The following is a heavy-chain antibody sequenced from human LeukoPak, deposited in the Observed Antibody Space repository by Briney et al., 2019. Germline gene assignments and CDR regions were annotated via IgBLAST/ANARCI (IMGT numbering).Heavy chain of an antibody. CDR1: GFTFSSYG. V-gene: IGHV3-23*01. J-gene: IGHJ4*02. CDR2: ISGGGGST. D-gene: IGHD3-10*01. CDR3: AKNYHGSGSDKPDDY. Sequence: PGGTLRLSCAASGFTFSSYGMSWVRQAPGKGLEWVSAISGGGGSTYYADSVKGRFTISRDNSKNTLYLQMNSLRAEDTAVYYCAKNYHGSGSDKPDDYWGQGTLVTVSS.